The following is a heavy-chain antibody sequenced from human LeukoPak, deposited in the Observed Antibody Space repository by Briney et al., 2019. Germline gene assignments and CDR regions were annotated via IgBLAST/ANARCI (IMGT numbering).Heavy chain of an antibody. CDR1: GGSISSSSYY. V-gene: IGHV4-61*05. J-gene: IGHJ4*02. D-gene: IGHD3-3*01. CDR2: IYYSGST. CDR3: ARVWSNYFDY. Sequence: SETLSLTCTVSGGSISSSSYYWGWIRQPPGKGLEWIGYIYYSGSTYYNPSLKSRVTISVDTSKNQFSLKLSSVTAADTAVYYCARVWSNYFDYWGQGTLVTVSS.